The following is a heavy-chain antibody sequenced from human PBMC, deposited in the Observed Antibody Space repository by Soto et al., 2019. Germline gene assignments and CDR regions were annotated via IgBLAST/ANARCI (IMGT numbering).Heavy chain of an antibody. J-gene: IGHJ6*02. CDR2: ISSSSSYI. V-gene: IGHV3-21*01. D-gene: IGHD3-9*01. CDR1: GFTVSNSD. Sequence: PGGSLRLSCAGSGFTVSNSDISWVRQDPGKGLEWVSSISSSSSYIYYADSVKGRFTISRDNAKNSLYLQMNSLRAEDTAVYYSARTLILTGFAAYYYYGMDVWGQGTTVTVSS. CDR3: ARTLILTGFAAYYYYGMDV.